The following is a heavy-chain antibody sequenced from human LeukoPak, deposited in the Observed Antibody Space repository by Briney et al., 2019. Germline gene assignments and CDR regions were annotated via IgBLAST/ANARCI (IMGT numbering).Heavy chain of an antibody. CDR2: INTNTGNP. J-gene: IGHJ4*02. V-gene: IGHV7-4-1*02. Sequence: GASVKASCKASGYTFTTYAMNWVRQAPGQGLGWMGWINTNTGNPTYAQGFTGRFVFSLDTSVSTAYLQISSLKAEDTAVYYCARGYCSGGSCSLVDYWGQGTLVTVSS. CDR3: ARGYCSGGSCSLVDY. CDR1: GYTFTTYA. D-gene: IGHD2-15*01.